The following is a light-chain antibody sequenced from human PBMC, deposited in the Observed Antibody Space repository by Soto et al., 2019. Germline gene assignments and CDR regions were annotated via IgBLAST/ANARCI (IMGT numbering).Light chain of an antibody. CDR2: DVS. J-gene: IGLJ1*01. Sequence: QSALTQPASVSGSPGQSITISCTGSSSDVGDYDYVAWYQQHPDKAPKLMIFDVSSRPSGFSNRFSGSKSGSTASLTISGLQAEDEADYFCSSYSSSGTLYVFGTGTKLTVL. CDR1: SSDVGDYDY. V-gene: IGLV2-14*03. CDR3: SSYSSSGTLYV.